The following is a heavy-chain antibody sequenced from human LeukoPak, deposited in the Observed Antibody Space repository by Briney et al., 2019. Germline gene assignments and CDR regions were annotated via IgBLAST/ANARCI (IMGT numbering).Heavy chain of an antibody. CDR2: INHSGGT. CDR3: ARGRRVVVPAAITRLDY. V-gene: IGHV4-34*01. CDR1: GGSFSGYY. J-gene: IGHJ4*02. D-gene: IGHD2-2*01. Sequence: PSETLSLTCAVYGGSFSGYYWSWIRQPPGKGLEWIGEINHSGGTNYNPSLKSRVTISVDTSKNQFSLKLSSVTAADTAVYYCARGRRVVVPAAITRLDYWGQGTLVTVSS.